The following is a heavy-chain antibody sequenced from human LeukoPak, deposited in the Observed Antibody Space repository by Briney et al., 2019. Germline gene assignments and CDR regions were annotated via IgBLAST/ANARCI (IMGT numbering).Heavy chain of an antibody. CDR2: IASDGSDI. V-gene: IGHV3-30*03. CDR3: AIRYSSSWAYWY. CDR1: GFTFSVCG. Sequence: PGRSLRLSCAASGFTFSVCGMHWVRQAPGRGLEWVAAIASDGSDIHYVDSVKGRFTISRDNSKNTLYLQMNSLRPEDTAVYYCAIRYSSSWAYWYWGQGTLVTVSS. J-gene: IGHJ4*02. D-gene: IGHD6-13*01.